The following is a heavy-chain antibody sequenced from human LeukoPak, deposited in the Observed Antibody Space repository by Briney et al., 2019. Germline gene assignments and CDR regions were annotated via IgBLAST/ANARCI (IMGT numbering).Heavy chain of an antibody. CDR1: GFTFSNYA. Sequence: GGSLRLSCAASGFTFSNYAMRGVRQAPGKGLEWVSGISGSGDSTYYADSVKGRFTISRDNSKNTLYLQMNSLRAEDTAVYYCARRSGIAVAGAFDYWGQGTLVTVSS. CDR3: ARRSGIAVAGAFDY. J-gene: IGHJ4*02. D-gene: IGHD6-19*01. V-gene: IGHV3-23*01. CDR2: ISGSGDST.